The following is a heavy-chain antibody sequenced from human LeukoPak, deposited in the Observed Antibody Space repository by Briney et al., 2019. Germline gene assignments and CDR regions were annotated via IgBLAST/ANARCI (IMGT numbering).Heavy chain of an antibody. CDR2: IRYDGSNK. V-gene: IGHV3-30*02. CDR3: HTLGTTMVGNSDY. Sequence: PGGSLRLSCAASGFTFSSYGMHWVRQAPGKGLEWVAFIRYDGSNKYYADSVKGRFTISRDNSKNTLYLQMNSLRAEDTAVYYCHTLGTTMVGNSDYWGQGNLVTVSS. D-gene: IGHD5-18*01. J-gene: IGHJ4*02. CDR1: GFTFSSYG.